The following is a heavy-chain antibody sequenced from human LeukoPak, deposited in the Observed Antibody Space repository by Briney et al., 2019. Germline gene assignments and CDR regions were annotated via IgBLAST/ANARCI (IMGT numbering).Heavy chain of an antibody. Sequence: SVKVSCKASGGTFSSYAISWVRQAPGQGLEWMGRIIPILGIANYAQKFQGRVTITADKSTSTAYMELRSLRSDDTAVYYCVRVTMVRGVISKNSDYWGQGTLVTVSS. V-gene: IGHV1-69*04. D-gene: IGHD3-10*01. CDR2: IIPILGIA. CDR3: VRVTMVRGVISKNSDY. CDR1: GGTFSSYA. J-gene: IGHJ4*02.